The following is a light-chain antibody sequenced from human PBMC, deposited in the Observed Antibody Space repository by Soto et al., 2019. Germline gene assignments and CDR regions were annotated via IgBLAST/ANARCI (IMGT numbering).Light chain of an antibody. V-gene: IGKV1-39*01. CDR3: QQSYSTPFT. CDR2: AAS. J-gene: IGKJ3*01. CDR1: QSISSY. Sequence: DIQMTQSPSSLSASVGDRVTITCRASQSISSYLNWYQQKPGKAPKLLIYAASSLQSGVPSRFSGSGPGTDFPLTISSLQPEDFATYYCQQSYSTPFTFGPGTKVDIK.